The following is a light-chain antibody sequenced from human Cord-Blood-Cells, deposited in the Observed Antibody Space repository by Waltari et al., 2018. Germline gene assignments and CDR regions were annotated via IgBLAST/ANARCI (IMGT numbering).Light chain of an antibody. J-gene: IGKJ1*01. CDR2: GAS. Sequence: IVLMQSTGTLSLSPGERADTSCRASQSVSSSYLAWYQQKPGQAPRLLIYGASSRATGIPDRFSGSGSGTDFTLTISRLEPEDFAVYYCQQYGSSPRTFGQGTKVEIK. CDR3: QQYGSSPRT. CDR1: QSVSSSY. V-gene: IGKV3-20*01.